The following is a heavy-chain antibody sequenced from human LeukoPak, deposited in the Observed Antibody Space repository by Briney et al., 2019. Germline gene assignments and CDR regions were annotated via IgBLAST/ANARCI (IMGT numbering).Heavy chain of an antibody. Sequence: GGSLRLSCAASGFTFSNHWMHWVRQAPGKGLMWVSRINRGGSRTDYADSVKGRFTISRDDAKNTLYLQMNSLRAEDTAVYYCARDFSGYSYEVFDYWGQGTLVTVSS. CDR1: GFTFSNHW. V-gene: IGHV3-74*01. CDR3: ARDFSGYSYEVFDY. D-gene: IGHD5-18*01. J-gene: IGHJ4*02. CDR2: INRGGSRT.